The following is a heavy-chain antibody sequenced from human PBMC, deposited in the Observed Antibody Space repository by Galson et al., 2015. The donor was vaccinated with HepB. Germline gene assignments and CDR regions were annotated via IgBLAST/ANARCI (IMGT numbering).Heavy chain of an antibody. CDR2: INPSGGST. V-gene: IGHV1-46*01. CDR1: GYTFTSYY. D-gene: IGHD3-3*01. J-gene: IGHJ6*02. Sequence: SVKVSCKASGYTFTSYYMHWVRQAPGQGLEWMGIINPSGGSTSYAQKFQGRVTMTRDTSTSTVYMELSSLRSEDTAVYYCARDNDFWRGPSYYYYGMDVWGQGTTVTVSS. CDR3: ARDNDFWRGPSYYYYGMDV.